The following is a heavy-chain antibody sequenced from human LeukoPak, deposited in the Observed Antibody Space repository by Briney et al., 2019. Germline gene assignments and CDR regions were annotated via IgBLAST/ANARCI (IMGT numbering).Heavy chain of an antibody. CDR1: GGSISGYY. D-gene: IGHD1-1*01. CDR2: IYYSGST. V-gene: IGHV4-59*01. Sequence: PSETLSLTCTVSGGSISGYYWSWIRQPPGKGLEWIGDIYYSGSTNYNPSLKSRVTISVDTSKNQFSLKLSSVTAANTAVYYCASLKLERYTDAFDIWGQGTIVTVSS. CDR3: ASLKLERYTDAFDI. J-gene: IGHJ3*02.